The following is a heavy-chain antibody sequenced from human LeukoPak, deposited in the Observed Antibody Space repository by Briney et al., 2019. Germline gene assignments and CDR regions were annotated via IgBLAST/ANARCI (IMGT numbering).Heavy chain of an antibody. D-gene: IGHD3-9*01. CDR1: GGSISSSTYY. J-gene: IGHJ4*02. CDR3: ARDLGVDWYYFDY. CDR2: IYYSGST. V-gene: IGHV4-39*07. Sequence: SETLSLTCTVSGGSISSSTYYWGWIRQPPGKGLEWIGSIYYSGSTYYNPSLKSRVTISVDTSKNQFSLKLSSVTATDTAVYYCARDLGVDWYYFDYWGQGTLVTVSS.